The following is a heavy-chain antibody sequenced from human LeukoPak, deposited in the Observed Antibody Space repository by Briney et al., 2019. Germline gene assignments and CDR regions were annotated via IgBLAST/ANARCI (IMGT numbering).Heavy chain of an antibody. Sequence: ASVKVSCKASGYTFTGYYMHWVRQAPGQGLEWMGWINPNSGGTNYAQKFQGRVTMTRDTSISTAYMELSRLRSDDTAVYYCARVGYSSGSYYPKHYYYYMDVWGKGTTVTVSS. CDR3: ARVGYSSGSYYPKHYYYYMDV. CDR1: GYTFTGYY. D-gene: IGHD3-10*01. CDR2: INPNSGGT. V-gene: IGHV1-2*02. J-gene: IGHJ6*03.